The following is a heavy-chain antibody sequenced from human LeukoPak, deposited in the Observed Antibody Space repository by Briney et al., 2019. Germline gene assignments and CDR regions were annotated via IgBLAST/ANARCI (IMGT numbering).Heavy chain of an antibody. D-gene: IGHD6-19*01. J-gene: IGHJ6*02. CDR3: ARDVYSSGWYGTYYYYGMDV. Sequence: SETLSLTCTVSGGSISSYYWSWIRQPAGKGLEWIGRIYTSGSTNYNPSLKSRVPMSVDTPKNQFSLKLSSVTAADTAVFYCARDVYSSGWYGTYYYYGMDVWGQGTTVTVSS. CDR1: GGSISSYY. V-gene: IGHV4-4*07. CDR2: IYTSGST.